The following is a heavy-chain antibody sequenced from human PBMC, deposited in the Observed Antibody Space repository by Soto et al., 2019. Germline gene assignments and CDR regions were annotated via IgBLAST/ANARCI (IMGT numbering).Heavy chain of an antibody. D-gene: IGHD3-10*01. J-gene: IGHJ6*02. Sequence: QVQLQQWGAGLLKPSETLSLTCAVYGGSFSGYYWSWIRQPPGKGLEWIGEINHSGSTNYNPSLKSRVTISVDTSKNQFSLKLSSVTAADTAVYYCARGRGRPLLWFGEAEFGYYYYGMDVWGQGTTVTVSS. CDR1: GGSFSGYY. CDR2: INHSGST. CDR3: ARGRGRPLLWFGEAEFGYYYYGMDV. V-gene: IGHV4-34*01.